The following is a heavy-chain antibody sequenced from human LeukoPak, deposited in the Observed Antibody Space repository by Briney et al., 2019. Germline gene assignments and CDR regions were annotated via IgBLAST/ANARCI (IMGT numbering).Heavy chain of an antibody. Sequence: ASVKVSCTASGYTFTSYDINWVRQATGQGLEWMGWMNPNSGNTGYAQKFQGRVTMTRNTSISTDYMELRSLRSEETAVYYCARAGYRSGWSGPVDYWGQGTLVTVSS. CDR3: ARAGYRSGWSGPVDY. CDR1: GYTFTSYD. V-gene: IGHV1-8*01. CDR2: MNPNSGNT. J-gene: IGHJ4*02. D-gene: IGHD6-19*01.